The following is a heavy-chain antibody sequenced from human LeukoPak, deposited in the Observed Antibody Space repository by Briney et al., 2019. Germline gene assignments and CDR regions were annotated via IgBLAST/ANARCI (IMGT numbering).Heavy chain of an antibody. CDR1: GGSISSSSYY. Sequence: PSETLSLTCTVSGGSISSSSYYWGWIRQPPGKGLEWIGSIYYSGSTYYNPSLKSRVTISVDTSKNQFSLKLSSVTAADTAVYYCARVRAYSSSWFSDDAFDIWGQGTMVTVSS. J-gene: IGHJ3*02. D-gene: IGHD6-13*01. V-gene: IGHV4-39*07. CDR3: ARVRAYSSSWFSDDAFDI. CDR2: IYYSGST.